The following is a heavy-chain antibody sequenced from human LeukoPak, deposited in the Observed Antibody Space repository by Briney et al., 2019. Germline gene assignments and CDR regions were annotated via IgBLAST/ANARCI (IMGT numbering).Heavy chain of an antibody. J-gene: IGHJ5*02. Sequence: ASVKVSCKASGYTFTSYGISWVRQAPGQGLEWMGWISAYNGNTNCAQKLQGRVTMTTDTSTSTAYMELRSLRSDDTAVYYCAREDSSSWYDDGNNWFDPWGQGTLVTVSS. V-gene: IGHV1-18*01. CDR3: AREDSSSWYDDGNNWFDP. D-gene: IGHD6-13*01. CDR1: GYTFTSYG. CDR2: ISAYNGNT.